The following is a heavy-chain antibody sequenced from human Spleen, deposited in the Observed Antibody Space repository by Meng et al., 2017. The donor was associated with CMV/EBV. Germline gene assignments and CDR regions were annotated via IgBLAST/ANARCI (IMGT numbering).Heavy chain of an antibody. CDR2: IHYTGST. J-gene: IGHJ6*02. CDR3: ARRYTDGYGLDV. Sequence: SETLSLTCTVSGGSISDYYWSWIRQPPGKGLGWTGYIHYTGSTNYNPSLKSRVTISLDTSKKQFSLKLSSVTAADTAVYNCARRYTDGYGLDVWGQGTTVTVSS. CDR1: GGSISDYY. D-gene: IGHD5-18*01. V-gene: IGHV4-59*13.